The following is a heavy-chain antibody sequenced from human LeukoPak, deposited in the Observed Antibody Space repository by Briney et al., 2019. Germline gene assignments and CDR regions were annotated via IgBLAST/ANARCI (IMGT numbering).Heavy chain of an antibody. CDR2: IDPSDSYT. J-gene: IGHJ4*02. V-gene: IGHV5-10-1*01. CDR3: ARHLSDSIMVLVYYFDY. D-gene: IGHD2-8*01. Sequence: GESLKISCKGSGYSFSNYWISWVRQMPGKVLEWMGRIDPSDSYTNYSPSFQGHVTISADKSISTAYLQWSSLKASDSAIYYCARHLSDSIMVLVYYFDYWGQGTLVTVSS. CDR1: GYSFSNYW.